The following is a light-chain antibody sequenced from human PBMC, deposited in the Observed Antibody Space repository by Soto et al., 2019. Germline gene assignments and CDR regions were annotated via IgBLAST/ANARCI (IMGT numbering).Light chain of an antibody. CDR3: QQRGIYPLT. V-gene: IGKV3-11*01. CDR1: QSFSGY. J-gene: IGKJ4*01. Sequence: DIVLTQSPATLSLSPGESATLSCRASQSFSGYLAWYQQKPGQAPRLLIYDASTRATDIPARFSGSGSGTDFTLTISSLEPEDLVVYYCQQRGIYPLTFAGGTKVKIK. CDR2: DAS.